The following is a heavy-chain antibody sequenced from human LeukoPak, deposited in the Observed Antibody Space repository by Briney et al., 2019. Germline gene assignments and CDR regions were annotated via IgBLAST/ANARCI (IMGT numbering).Heavy chain of an antibody. CDR2: IYYHGST. V-gene: IGHV4-59*01. CDR1: GGSMTNYY. CDR3: AREGAGSYGFRYIDV. D-gene: IGHD5-18*01. Sequence: SETLSLTCTVSGGSMTNYYWTWIRQPPGEGLEWLAYIYYHGSTNYNPSLESRLTLTVDTSKNQFSLKLSSVTAADTAVYYCAREGAGSYGFRYIDVWGKGTTVTVS. J-gene: IGHJ6*03.